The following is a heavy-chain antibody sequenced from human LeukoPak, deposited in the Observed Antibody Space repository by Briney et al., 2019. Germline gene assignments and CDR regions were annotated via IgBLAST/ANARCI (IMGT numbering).Heavy chain of an antibody. V-gene: IGHV4-34*01. D-gene: IGHD6-13*01. Sequence: SETLSLTCAVYGASLNGHYWSWIRQPPGKGLEWIGEGSDVGGTKYNPSLKSRVTISVDTSKNQFSLKLSSVTAADTAVYYCARGRIAAAGGGFRFDYWGQGTLVTVSS. CDR3: ARGRIAAAGGGFRFDY. CDR1: GASLNGHY. CDR2: GSDVGGT. J-gene: IGHJ4*02.